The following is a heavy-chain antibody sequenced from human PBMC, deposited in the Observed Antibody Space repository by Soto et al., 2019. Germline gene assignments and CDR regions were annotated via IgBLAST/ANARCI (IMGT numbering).Heavy chain of an antibody. CDR1: GFTFTNFY. J-gene: IGHJ4*02. CDR3: VRDAWVGDSG. V-gene: IGHV3-11*01. CDR2: ISGSGGSI. D-gene: IGHD3-10*01. Sequence: QVQLVESGGGLVKPGGSLRLSCAASGFTFTNFYMSWIRQAPGKGLEWVSYISGSGGSIYYADSVRGRFTISRDNAKKFLYLQMNSLRAEDTAVYYCVRDAWVGDSGGGLGTLVTVSS.